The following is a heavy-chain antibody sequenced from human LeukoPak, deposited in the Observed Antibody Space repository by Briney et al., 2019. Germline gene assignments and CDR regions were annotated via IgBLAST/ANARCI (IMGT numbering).Heavy chain of an antibody. V-gene: IGHV3-21*01. CDR1: GFTFSSYS. CDR3: ARDQVDRIWYFAY. D-gene: IGHD1-14*01. J-gene: IGHJ4*02. Sequence: GGSLRLSCAASGFTFSSYSMNWVRQAPGKGLEWVSSISSNSIYVFYADSMKGRFTISRDNAKNSLSLQMNSLRAEDTAVYYCARDQVDRIWYFAYWGQGTLVTVSS. CDR2: ISSNSIYV.